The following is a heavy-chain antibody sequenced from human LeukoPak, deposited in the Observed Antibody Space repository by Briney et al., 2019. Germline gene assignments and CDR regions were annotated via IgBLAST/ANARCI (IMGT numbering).Heavy chain of an antibody. CDR1: GYTFTGYY. D-gene: IGHD3-10*01. V-gene: IGHV1-2*02. CDR2: INPNSGGT. Sequence: GASVKVSCKASGYTFTGYYMHWVRQAPGQGLEWMGWINPNSGGTNYAQKFQGRVTMTRDTSISTAYMELSRLRSDDTAVYYCARSNLITMVRGVRWFDPWGQGTLVPVSS. CDR3: ARSNLITMVRGVRWFDP. J-gene: IGHJ5*02.